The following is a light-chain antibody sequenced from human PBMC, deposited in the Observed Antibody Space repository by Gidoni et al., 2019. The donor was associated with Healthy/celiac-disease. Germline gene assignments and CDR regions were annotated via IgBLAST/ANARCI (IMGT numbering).Light chain of an antibody. J-gene: IGKJ4*01. CDR1: QSVSSN. CDR3: QQYNNWPPGT. Sequence: DIVMTQSPATLSVSPGARATLSCSASQSVSSNLAWYQQKPGQAPRLLIYGASTRATGIPARFSGSGSGTEFTLTISSLQSEDFAVYYCQQYNNWPPGTFGGGTKVEIK. CDR2: GAS. V-gene: IGKV3-15*01.